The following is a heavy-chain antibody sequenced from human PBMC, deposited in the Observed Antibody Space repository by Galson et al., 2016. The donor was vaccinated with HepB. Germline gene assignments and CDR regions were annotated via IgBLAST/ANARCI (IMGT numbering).Heavy chain of an antibody. D-gene: IGHD2-15*01. V-gene: IGHV3-33*01. CDR3: ARDGRYCSGGSCYSRRWFDP. CDR1: GFAFSNYG. J-gene: IGHJ5*02. Sequence: SLRLSCAASGFAFSNYGMHWVRQAPGKGLEWVAVIWYDGSNKYNADSVKGRFTISRDNSKNTLYLQMNSLRAEDTAVYYCARDGRYCSGGSCYSRRWFDPWGQGTLVTVSS. CDR2: IWYDGSNK.